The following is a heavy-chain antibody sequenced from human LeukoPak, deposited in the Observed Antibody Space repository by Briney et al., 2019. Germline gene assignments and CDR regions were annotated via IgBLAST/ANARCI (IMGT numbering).Heavy chain of an antibody. V-gene: IGHV4-34*12. CDR2: IIQTGST. CDR3: ARDPGQLTLDY. D-gene: IGHD5-18*01. Sequence: SETLSLTCAVYGGSFGGYYWSWIRQPPGKGLEWIGEIIQTGSTNYSPSLRSRVTISLDTSKSQFSLKLSSVTAADTAVYYCARDPGQLTLDYWGQGTLVTVSS. CDR1: GGSFGGYY. J-gene: IGHJ4*02.